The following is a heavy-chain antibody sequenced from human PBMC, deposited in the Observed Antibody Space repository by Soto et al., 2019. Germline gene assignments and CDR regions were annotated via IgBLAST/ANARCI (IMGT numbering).Heavy chain of an antibody. CDR2: INSDGSST. J-gene: IGHJ6*02. CDR3: ARNHYDSSGYWEGYYGMDV. CDR1: GFTFSSYW. Sequence: GGSLRLSCAASGFTFSSYWMHWVRQAPGKGLVWVSRINSDGSSTSYADSVKGRFTISRDNAKNTLYLQMNSLRAEDTAVYYCARNHYDSSGYWEGYYGMDVWGQGTTVTVSS. V-gene: IGHV3-74*01. D-gene: IGHD3-22*01.